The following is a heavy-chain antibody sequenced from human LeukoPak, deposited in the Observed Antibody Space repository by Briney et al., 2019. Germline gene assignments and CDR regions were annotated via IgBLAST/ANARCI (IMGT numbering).Heavy chain of an antibody. Sequence: PGGSLRLSCAASGFTFSNAWMSWVRQAPGKGLEWVGRIKSKTDGGTTDYAAPVKGRFTISRDDSKNTLYLQMNSLKTEDTAVYYCARDRGGPLSGAFDIWGQGTMVTVSS. CDR1: GFTFSNAW. CDR3: ARDRGGPLSGAFDI. CDR2: IKSKTDGGTT. J-gene: IGHJ3*02. V-gene: IGHV3-15*01.